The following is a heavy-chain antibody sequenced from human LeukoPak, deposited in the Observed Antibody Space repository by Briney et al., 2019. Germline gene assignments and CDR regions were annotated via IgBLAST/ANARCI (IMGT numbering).Heavy chain of an antibody. J-gene: IGHJ4*02. V-gene: IGHV1-2*06. CDR2: INPNSGGT. CDR3: ARDTVTTNPFPSFDY. CDR1: GYTFTGYY. D-gene: IGHD4-17*01. Sequence: ASVKVSCKASGYTFTGYYMHWVRQAPGQGLEWMGRINPNSGGTNYAQKFQGRVTMTRDTSISTAYMELSRLRSDDTAVYYCARDTVTTNPFPSFDYWRQGTLVTVSS.